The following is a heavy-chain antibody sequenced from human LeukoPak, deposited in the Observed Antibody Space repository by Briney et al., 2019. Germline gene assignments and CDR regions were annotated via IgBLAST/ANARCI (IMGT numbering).Heavy chain of an antibody. V-gene: IGHV4-39*01. CDR2: IYYSGSS. J-gene: IGHJ3*02. CDR3: ARSSVVVTGDAFDI. CDR1: GGSISSSSSY. D-gene: IGHD3-22*01. Sequence: SETLSLTCSVSGGSISSSSSYWGWIRQPPGKGLEWIGSIYYSGSSFDNPALKSRVTISVDTSKNQFSLKLSSVTAADTAVYYCARSSVVVTGDAFDIWGQGTMVTVSS.